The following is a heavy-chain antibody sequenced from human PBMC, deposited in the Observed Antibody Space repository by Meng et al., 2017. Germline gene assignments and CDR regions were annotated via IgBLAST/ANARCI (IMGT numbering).Heavy chain of an antibody. CDR1: GYTFTGYY. CDR3: AKTYSSSWYYFDY. Sequence: SVKVSRKASGYTFTGYYMHWVRQAPGQGLEWMGRINPNSGGTDYAQKFQGRVTMARDTSISTAYMELSRLRSDDTAVYYCAKTYSSSWYYFDYWGQGTLVTVSS. V-gene: IGHV1-2*06. J-gene: IGHJ4*02. CDR2: INPNSGGT. D-gene: IGHD6-13*01.